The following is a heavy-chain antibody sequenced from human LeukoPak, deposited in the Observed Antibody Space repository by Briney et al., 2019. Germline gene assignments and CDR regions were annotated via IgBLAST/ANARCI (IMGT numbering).Heavy chain of an antibody. Sequence: SETLSLTCAVYGGSFSGYYWSWIRQPPGKGLEWIGEINHSGGTNYNPSLKSRVTISVDTSKNQFSLKLSSVTAADTAVYYCARGRRWLNRYFDLWGRGTLVTVSS. CDR1: GGSFSGYY. D-gene: IGHD2-15*01. CDR3: ARGRRWLNRYFDL. CDR2: INHSGGT. J-gene: IGHJ2*01. V-gene: IGHV4-34*01.